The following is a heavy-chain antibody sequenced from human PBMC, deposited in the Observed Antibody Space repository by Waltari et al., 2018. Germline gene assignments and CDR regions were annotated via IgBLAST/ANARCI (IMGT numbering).Heavy chain of an antibody. J-gene: IGHJ6*02. D-gene: IGHD1-26*01. Sequence: EVQLVESGGGLVQPGRSLRLSCAASGFTFDDYAMPWVRQAPGKGLEWVSGISWNSGSIGYADSVKGRFTISRDNAKNSLYLQMNSLRAEDTALYYCAKDMVGATRKDYYYGMDVWGQGTTVTVSS. CDR3: AKDMVGATRKDYYYGMDV. CDR2: ISWNSGSI. V-gene: IGHV3-9*01. CDR1: GFTFDDYA.